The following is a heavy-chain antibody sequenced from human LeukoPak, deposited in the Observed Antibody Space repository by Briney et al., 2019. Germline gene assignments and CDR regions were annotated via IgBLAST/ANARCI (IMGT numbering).Heavy chain of an antibody. CDR1: GYTFTGYY. D-gene: IGHD2-2*02. CDR2: ISAYNGNT. V-gene: IGHV1-18*04. CDR3: ARAIVVVPAAIGVDYYYYYMDV. Sequence: ASVKVSCKASGYTFTGYYMHWVRQAPGQGLEWMGWISAYNGNTNYAQKLQGRVTMTTDTSTSTAYMELRSLRSDDTAVYYCARAIVVVPAAIGVDYYYYYMDVWGKGTTVTVSS. J-gene: IGHJ6*03.